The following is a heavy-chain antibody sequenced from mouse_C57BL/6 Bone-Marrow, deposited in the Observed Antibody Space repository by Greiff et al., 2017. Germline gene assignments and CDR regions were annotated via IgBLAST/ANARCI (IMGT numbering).Heavy chain of an antibody. CDR2: IRSKSNNYAT. V-gene: IGHV10-1*01. J-gene: IGHJ4*01. Sequence: EVMLVESGGGLVQPKGSLKLSCAASGFSFNTYAMNWVRQAPGKGLEWVARIRSKSNNYATYYADSVKDRFTISRDDSESMLYLQMNNLKTEDTAMYYCVREFITTVVATIYYAMDYWGQGTSVTVSS. D-gene: IGHD1-1*01. CDR1: GFSFNTYA. CDR3: VREFITTVVATIYYAMDY.